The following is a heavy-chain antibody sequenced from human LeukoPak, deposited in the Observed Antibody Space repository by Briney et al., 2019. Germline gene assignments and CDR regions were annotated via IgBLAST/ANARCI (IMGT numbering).Heavy chain of an antibody. CDR2: IEKDGSEK. V-gene: IGHV3-7*01. CDR3: VAGSGWLPDY. Sequence: GGSLRLSCAASGFTLSTYWMNWVRQAPGKGLKWVANIEKDGSEKNYVDSVRGRFTISRDNAKNSLYLQMNSLRAEDTAVYFCVAGSGWLPDYWGQGTLVIVSS. D-gene: IGHD6-19*01. J-gene: IGHJ4*02. CDR1: GFTLSTYW.